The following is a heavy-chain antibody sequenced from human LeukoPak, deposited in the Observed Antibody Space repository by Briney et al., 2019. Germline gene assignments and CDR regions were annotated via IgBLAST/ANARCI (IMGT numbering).Heavy chain of an antibody. CDR3: ARDGLGSSWYPYYYYYYMDV. Sequence: PSETLSLTCAVSVGSISSSSYYWGWIRQPPGKGLEWIGTIYYSGSTYYNPSLKSRFTISVDTSKNHCSLKLSSVTAADTAVYYCARDGLGSSWYPYYYYYYMDVWGKGTPVTVSS. V-gene: IGHV4-39*07. CDR1: VGSISSSSYY. D-gene: IGHD6-13*01. CDR2: IYYSGST. J-gene: IGHJ6*03.